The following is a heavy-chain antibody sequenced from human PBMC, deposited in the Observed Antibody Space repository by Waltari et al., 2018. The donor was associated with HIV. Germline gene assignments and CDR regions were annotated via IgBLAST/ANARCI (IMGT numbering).Heavy chain of an antibody. CDR2: ISATGDSK. Sequence: EVHRLESGGGLVHPGGSLRLCCATSGFPFDNYAMAWVRQAPGTGLEWVSTISATGDSKYYAVSVKGRLTISRDNSKNTLFLHMNSLRVDDTAVYFCAKAREEASTMTARFDSWG. CDR1: GFPFDNYA. D-gene: IGHD2-21*02. V-gene: IGHV3-23*01. CDR3: AKAREEASTMTARFDS. J-gene: IGHJ4*01.